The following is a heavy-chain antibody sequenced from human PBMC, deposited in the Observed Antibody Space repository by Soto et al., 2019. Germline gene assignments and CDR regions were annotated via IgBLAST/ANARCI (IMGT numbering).Heavy chain of an antibody. D-gene: IGHD6-19*01. V-gene: IGHV3-21*01. CDR3: AREDSIIIPAVADF. CDR2: VSKSDYT. J-gene: IGHJ4*02. CDR1: GFNFRNYG. Sequence: GGSLRLACAVSGFNFRNYGINGFRQAPGKGLEWVSSVSKSDYTYYSESVKGRFTVSRDNAKNSVSLQMNNLRAEDTAVYYCAREDSIIIPAVADFWGQGTLVTVSS.